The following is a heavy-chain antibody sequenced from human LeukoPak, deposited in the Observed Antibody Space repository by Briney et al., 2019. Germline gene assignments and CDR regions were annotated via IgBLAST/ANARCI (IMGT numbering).Heavy chain of an antibody. D-gene: IGHD2-21*01. V-gene: IGHV3-21*01. CDR1: GFTFNNYN. CDR2: ISSSSSYI. CDR3: ARDIPGYSPNP. Sequence: GGSLRLSCAASGFTFNNYNMNWVRQAPGKALEWVSSISSSSSYIYYADSVKGRFAISRDNAKNSLYLQMNSLRAEDTAVYYCARDIPGYSPNPWGQGTLVTVSS. J-gene: IGHJ5*02.